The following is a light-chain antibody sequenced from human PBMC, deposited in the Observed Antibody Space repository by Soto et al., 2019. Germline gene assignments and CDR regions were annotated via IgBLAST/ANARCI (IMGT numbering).Light chain of an antibody. CDR3: QQSYSTPVT. V-gene: IGKV1-39*01. Sequence: DIEITQNTSSLSASVGDSLTITCRASQYISTYLNWYQQKPGKAPKLLIYVASNLQSGVPSRFSGSGSGTDFTLTISSLQHEDFATYNCQQSYSTPVTFGQGTKVDIK. CDR1: QYISTY. J-gene: IGKJ1*01. CDR2: VAS.